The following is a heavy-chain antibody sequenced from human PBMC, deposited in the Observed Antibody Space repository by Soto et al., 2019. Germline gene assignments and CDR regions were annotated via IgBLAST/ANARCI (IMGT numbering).Heavy chain of an antibody. CDR2: ISTSGSVT. D-gene: IGHD5-12*01. CDR1: GFTFSSHS. J-gene: IGHJ4*02. Sequence: EVQLLESGGGLVQPGGSLRLSCVVSGFTFSSHSMSWVRQAPGKGLEWVSSISTSGSVTYHADSVKGRFAISRDNSKDTLFLQMNSLRAEVTAEYYCASGSSELGYWGQGALVTVSS. CDR3: ASGSSELGY. V-gene: IGHV3-23*01.